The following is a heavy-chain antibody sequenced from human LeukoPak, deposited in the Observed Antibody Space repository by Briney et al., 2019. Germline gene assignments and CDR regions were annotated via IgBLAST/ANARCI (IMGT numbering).Heavy chain of an antibody. CDR2: IRYDGSNK. Sequence: GGSLRLSCAASGFTFSSYGMHWVRQAPGKGLEWVAFIRYDGSNKYYADSVKGRFTISRDNSKNTLYLQMNSLRAEDTAVYYCAKDLIGSSGSDAFDIWGQGTMVTVSS. J-gene: IGHJ3*02. CDR1: GFTFSSYG. D-gene: IGHD6-6*01. V-gene: IGHV3-30*02. CDR3: AKDLIGSSGSDAFDI.